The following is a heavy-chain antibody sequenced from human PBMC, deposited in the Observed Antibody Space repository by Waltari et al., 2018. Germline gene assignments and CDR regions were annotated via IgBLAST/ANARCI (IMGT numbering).Heavy chain of an antibody. D-gene: IGHD4-17*01. CDR2: IYYSGTT. V-gene: IGHV4-39*01. J-gene: IGHJ3*02. CDR1: GGSIRSSRSY. CDR3: ARGESFYDYGDYGLDAFDI. Sequence: QLQLQESGPGLVKPSETLSLTCTVSGGSIRSSRSYWGWIRQPPGKGLEWIGTIYYSGTTYYNPSLKSRVTISVDTSKKQFSLKLRSVTAPDTAVYYCARGESFYDYGDYGLDAFDIWGQGTMVTVSS.